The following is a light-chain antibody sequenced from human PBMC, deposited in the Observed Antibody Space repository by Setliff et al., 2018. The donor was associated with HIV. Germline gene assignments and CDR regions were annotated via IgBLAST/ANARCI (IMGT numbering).Light chain of an antibody. J-gene: IGLJ2*01. V-gene: IGLV1-47*01. CDR3: AAWDDSLRGV. Sequence: QSVLTQPPSASGTPGQTVTISCSGSRSNIGNNYVYWYQQAPGTAPRLLISRNNHRPSGVPDRFSASRSATSASLAISGLRPEDEADYYCAAWDDSLRGVFGGGTK. CDR2: RNN. CDR1: RSNIGNNY.